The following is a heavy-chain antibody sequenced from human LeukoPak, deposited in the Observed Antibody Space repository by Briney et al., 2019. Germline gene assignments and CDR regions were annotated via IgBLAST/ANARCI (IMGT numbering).Heavy chain of an antibody. D-gene: IGHD6-6*01. CDR1: GYTFTGYY. Sequence: ASVKVSCKASGYTFTGYYMHWVRQAPGQGLEWMGWINPNSGGTNYAQKFQGRVTMTRDTSISTAYMELSRLRSDDTAVYYCASPAGPNKYSSSPFDYWGQGTLVTVPS. CDR2: INPNSGGT. J-gene: IGHJ4*02. CDR3: ASPAGPNKYSSSPFDY. V-gene: IGHV1-2*02.